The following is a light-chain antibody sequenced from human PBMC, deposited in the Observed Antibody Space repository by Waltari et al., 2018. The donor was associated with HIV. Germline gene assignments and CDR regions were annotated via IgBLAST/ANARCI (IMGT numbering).Light chain of an antibody. CDR1: RSISNW. J-gene: IGKJ5*01. V-gene: IGKV1-5*03. CDR3: QQYDSDPS. Sequence: DIPLTQSPSTLSAFLGDRVTITCRASRSISNWLAWYQHKPGKAPKLLIHKASALENGVSSRFSGSGSGTEFTLIIDSLEPDDFATYYCQQYDSDPSFGQGTRLEMK. CDR2: KAS.